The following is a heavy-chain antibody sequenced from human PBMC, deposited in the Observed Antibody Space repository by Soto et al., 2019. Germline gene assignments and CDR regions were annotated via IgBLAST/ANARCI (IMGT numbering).Heavy chain of an antibody. CDR3: ARDGSWYYYYYGMDV. V-gene: IGHV4-34*01. CDR2: INHSGST. J-gene: IGHJ6*02. D-gene: IGHD6-13*01. CDR1: GGSFSGYY. Sequence: QVQLQQWGAGLLKPSETLSLTCAVYGGSFSGYYWSWIRQPPGKGLEWIGEINHSGSTNYNPSLKSRVNISVDTSKNQFSLKLSSVTAADTAVYYCARDGSWYYYYYGMDVWGQGTTVTVSS.